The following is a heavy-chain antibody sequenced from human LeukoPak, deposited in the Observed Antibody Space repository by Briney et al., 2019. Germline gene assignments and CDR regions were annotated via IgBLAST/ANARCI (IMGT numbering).Heavy chain of an antibody. D-gene: IGHD3-3*01. V-gene: IGHV1-18*01. CDR3: ARDNRWSDYPPLGY. J-gene: IGHJ4*02. Sequence: ASVKVSCKASGYTFTTYGISWVRQAPGQGLEWMGWISVNGGRTNYAQKLQGRVTMTTDTSTSTAYMELRSLRSDDTAVYYCARDNRWSDYPPLGYWGQGTLVTVSS. CDR1: GYTFTTYG. CDR2: ISVNGGRT.